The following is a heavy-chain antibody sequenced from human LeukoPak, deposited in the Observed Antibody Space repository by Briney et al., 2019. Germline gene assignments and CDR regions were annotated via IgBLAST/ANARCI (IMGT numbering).Heavy chain of an antibody. J-gene: IGHJ4*02. V-gene: IGHV3-48*04. CDR2: ISSSSSTI. Sequence: GGSLSLSCEASGFTLSSFGMTWVRQAPGKGLEWVSYISSSSSTIYYADSVKGRFTISRDNAKNSLYLQMNSLRAEDTAVYYCARDQWLVLFDYWGQGTLVTVSS. D-gene: IGHD6-19*01. CDR1: GFTLSSFG. CDR3: ARDQWLVLFDY.